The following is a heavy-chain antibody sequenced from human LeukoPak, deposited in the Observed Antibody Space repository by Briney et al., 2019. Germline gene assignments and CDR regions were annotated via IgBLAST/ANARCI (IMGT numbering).Heavy chain of an antibody. J-gene: IGHJ4*02. CDR1: GFTFSSYA. CDR2: ISGSGGST. V-gene: IGHV3-23*01. Sequence: GGSLRLSCAASGFTFSSYAVSWVRQAPGKGLEWVSAISGSGGSTYYADSVKGRFTISRDNSKNTLYLQMNSLRAEDTAVYYCAKDPSYYYDSSGYWDWGQGTLVTVSS. D-gene: IGHD3-22*01. CDR3: AKDPSYYYDSSGYWD.